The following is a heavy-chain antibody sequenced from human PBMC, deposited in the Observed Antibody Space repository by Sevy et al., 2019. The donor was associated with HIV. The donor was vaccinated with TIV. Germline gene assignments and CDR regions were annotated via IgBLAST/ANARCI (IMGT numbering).Heavy chain of an antibody. D-gene: IGHD5-18*01. Sequence: EGSLRLSCAASGFTFSSYDMNWVRQAPGKGLEWVSSSSSRRNYIYYADSVKGRFTISRDNAKKSLYLQMNSLRAEDTALYYCARGAETAILDYWGQGTLVTVSS. J-gene: IGHJ4*02. CDR1: GFTFSSYD. CDR3: ARGAETAILDY. V-gene: IGHV3-21*01. CDR2: SSSRRNYI.